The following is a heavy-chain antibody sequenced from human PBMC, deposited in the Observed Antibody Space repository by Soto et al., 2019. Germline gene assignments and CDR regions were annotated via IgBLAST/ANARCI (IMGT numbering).Heavy chain of an antibody. CDR1: GFTFSSYA. CDR2: ISYDGSNK. J-gene: IGHJ3*02. V-gene: IGHV3-30-3*01. Sequence: QVQLVESGGGVVQPGRSLRLSCAASGFTFSSYAMHWVRQAPGKGLEWVAVISYDGSNKYYADSVKGRFTISRDNSENTLYLQMNSLRAEDTAVYYCARADYGASEVANDAFDIWGQGTMVTVSS. CDR3: ARADYGASEVANDAFDI. D-gene: IGHD3-16*01.